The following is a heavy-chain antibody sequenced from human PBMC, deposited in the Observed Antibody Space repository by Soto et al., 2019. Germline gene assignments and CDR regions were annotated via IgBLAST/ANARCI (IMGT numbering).Heavy chain of an antibody. CDR3: ARVTGGGGSTRVAFDT. CDR1: GFTFSSHW. CDR2: IITDGTYT. D-gene: IGHD3-16*01. Sequence: GGSLRLSCAGSGFTFSSHWMQWVRQGPGKEPVWVSRIITDGTYTTYADSVKGRFTISRDNAKNTLYLQMNSLRNDDTAVYYCARVTGGGGSTRVAFDTRGEGLPVTVS. V-gene: IGHV3-74*01. J-gene: IGHJ3*02.